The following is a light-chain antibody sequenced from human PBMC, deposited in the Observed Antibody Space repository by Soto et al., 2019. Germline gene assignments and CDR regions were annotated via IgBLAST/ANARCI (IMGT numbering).Light chain of an antibody. Sequence: DIQLTQSPSFLSASVGDRVTITCRASQGISSYLAWYQQKPGKAPKLLIYAASTLQSGVPSRFSGSGSGTEFTLTISSLQPEDFVTYYCQQLNSPTFGPGTKVDIK. CDR3: QQLNSPT. J-gene: IGKJ3*01. CDR1: QGISSY. CDR2: AAS. V-gene: IGKV1-9*01.